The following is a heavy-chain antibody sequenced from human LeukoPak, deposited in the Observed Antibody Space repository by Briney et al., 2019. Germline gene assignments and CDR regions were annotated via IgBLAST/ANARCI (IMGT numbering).Heavy chain of an antibody. Sequence: GGSLRLSCAASGFTFSSYGMHWVRQAPGKGLEWVAFIRYDGSKKYYADSVKGRFTISRDNSKNTLYLQMNSLRAEDTAVYYCAKGQSGDYYDSSAFDIWGQGTMVTVSS. J-gene: IGHJ3*02. CDR1: GFTFSSYG. V-gene: IGHV3-30*02. CDR3: AKGQSGDYYDSSAFDI. D-gene: IGHD3-22*01. CDR2: IRYDGSKK.